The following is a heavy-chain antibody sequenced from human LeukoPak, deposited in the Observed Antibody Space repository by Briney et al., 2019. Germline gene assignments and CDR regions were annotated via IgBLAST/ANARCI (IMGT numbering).Heavy chain of an antibody. V-gene: IGHV1-2*02. CDR3: ARDLTYGDYSDRYYAMDV. J-gene: IGHJ6*02. CDR1: GYTFTGYY. CDR2: VNPNSGGS. Sequence: ASVKVSCKTSGYTFTGYYLQWVRQAPGQGLEWMGWVNPNSGGSNYAQKFQGRVTMTSDTSISTAYMELSRLRSDDTAVYYCARDLTYGDYSDRYYAMDVWGQGTTVTVSS. D-gene: IGHD4-17*01.